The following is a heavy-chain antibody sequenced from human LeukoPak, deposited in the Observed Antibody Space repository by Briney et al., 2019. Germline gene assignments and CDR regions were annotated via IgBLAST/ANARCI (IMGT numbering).Heavy chain of an antibody. V-gene: IGHV1-69*04. Sequence: SVKASCKASGGTFSSYAISWVRQAPGQGLEWMGRIIPIFGIANYAQKFQGRVTITADKSTSTAYMELSSLRSEDTAVYYCASLSNEQWLVQRYYGMGVWGQGTTVTVSS. CDR2: IIPIFGIA. J-gene: IGHJ6*02. D-gene: IGHD6-19*01. CDR1: GGTFSSYA. CDR3: ASLSNEQWLVQRYYGMGV.